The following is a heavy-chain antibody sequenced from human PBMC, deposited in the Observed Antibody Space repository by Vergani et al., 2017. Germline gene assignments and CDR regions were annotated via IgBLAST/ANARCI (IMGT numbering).Heavy chain of an antibody. CDR1: GFTFSSYG. J-gene: IGHJ4*02. D-gene: IGHD3-22*01. CDR3: AREFDSTIDY. CDR2: IWYDGSNK. Sequence: QVQLVESGGGVVQPGRSLRLSCAASGFTFSSYGMHWVRQAPGKGLEWVAVIWYDGSNKYYADSVKGRFTISRDNSKNTLYLQMNSLRAEDTAVYYCAREFDSTIDYWGEGTLVTVSS. V-gene: IGHV3-33*01.